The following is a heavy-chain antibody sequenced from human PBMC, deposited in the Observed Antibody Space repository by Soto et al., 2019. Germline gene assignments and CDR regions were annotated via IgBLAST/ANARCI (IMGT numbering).Heavy chain of an antibody. Sequence: GGSQRHRWAASGFTFSGSAMHGVRHASGKGLAWVGRIRSKANSYATAYAASVKGRFTISRDDSKNTAYLQMNSLKTEGTAVYYCTRPYSYGSGYWGQGTLVTVSS. CDR2: IRSKANSYAT. CDR3: TRPYSYGSGY. D-gene: IGHD5-18*01. V-gene: IGHV3-73*01. J-gene: IGHJ4*02. CDR1: GFTFSGSA.